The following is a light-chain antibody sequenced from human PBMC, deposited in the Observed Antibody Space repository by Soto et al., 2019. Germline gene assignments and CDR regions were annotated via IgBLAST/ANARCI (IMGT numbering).Light chain of an antibody. J-gene: IGLJ1*01. Sequence: QSVLTQPASVSGSPGQSITISCTGTSSDVGSYNLVSWYQQHPGKAPKLMIYEVSKRPSGVSNRFPGSKSGNTASLTISGLQAEYVSDYYGCSDACSISPLIFGTGTNDTDL. CDR1: SSDVGSYNL. CDR2: EVS. CDR3: CSDACSISPLI. V-gene: IGLV2-23*02.